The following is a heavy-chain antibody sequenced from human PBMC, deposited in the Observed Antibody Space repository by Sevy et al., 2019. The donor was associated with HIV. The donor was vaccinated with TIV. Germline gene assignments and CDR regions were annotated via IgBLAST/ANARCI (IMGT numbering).Heavy chain of an antibody. V-gene: IGHV3-48*02. Sequence: GGSLRLSCAASGFTFSSYGMNWVRQAPGKGLEWVSYISSSIITIYYADSVKGRFTISRDNAKNSLYLQMNSLRDEDTAVYYCARVRADRLRGHYGLDFWGQGTTVTVSS. CDR3: ARVRADRLRGHYGLDF. D-gene: IGHD6-6*01. CDR1: GFTFSSYG. J-gene: IGHJ6*02. CDR2: ISSSIITI.